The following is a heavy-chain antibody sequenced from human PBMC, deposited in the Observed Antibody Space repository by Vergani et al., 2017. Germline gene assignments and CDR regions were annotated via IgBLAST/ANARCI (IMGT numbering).Heavy chain of an antibody. V-gene: IGHV3-23*04. CDR2: IKNTGDST. D-gene: IGHD5-24*01. J-gene: IGHJ4*02. CDR1: GFSFSSHA. CDR3: GRGSDNYN. Sequence: VQLAESGGGRVQPGRSLRLSCAASGFSFSSHAIHWVRQGHGQGLEWVSSIKNTGDSTHYADSVKGRFTISRDNSKNTLYLQMNSLRVEDTAVYYCGRGSDNYNWGQGTLVTVSS.